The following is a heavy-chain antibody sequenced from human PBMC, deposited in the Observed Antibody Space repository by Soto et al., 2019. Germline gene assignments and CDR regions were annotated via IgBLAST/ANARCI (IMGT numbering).Heavy chain of an antibody. CDR2: INPNGGST. D-gene: IGHD2-15*01. Sequence: ASVKVSCKAPADTFTSYYIHWVRQAPGHGLEWMGIINPNGGSTRFAQTFQGRITMTTDTSTSTVYMELSSLRSEDTAVYYCARDLGGCSGGSCRYNWFDPWGQGTPVTVSS. J-gene: IGHJ5*02. CDR1: ADTFTSYY. CDR3: ARDLGGCSGGSCRYNWFDP. V-gene: IGHV1-46*01.